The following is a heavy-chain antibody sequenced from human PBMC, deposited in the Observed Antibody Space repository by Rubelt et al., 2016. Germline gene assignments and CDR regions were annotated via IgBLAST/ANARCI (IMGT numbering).Heavy chain of an antibody. CDR3: ARVGYYGMDV. CDR2: ISSSSSYI. V-gene: IGHV3-21*01. CDR1: GFTFSSYG. J-gene: IGHJ6*02. Sequence: VQLVESGGGVVQPGRSLRLSCAASGFTFSSYGMHWVRQAPGKGLEWVSSISSSSSYIYYADSVKGRFTISRENAKNSLYLQMNSLRAEDTAVYYCARVGYYGMDVWGQGTTVTVSS.